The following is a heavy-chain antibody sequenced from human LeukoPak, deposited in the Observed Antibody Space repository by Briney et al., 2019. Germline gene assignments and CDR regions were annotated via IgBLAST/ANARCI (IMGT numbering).Heavy chain of an antibody. V-gene: IGHV3-NL1*01. J-gene: IGHJ4*02. D-gene: IGHD4-17*01. CDR1: GFTFSSYG. CDR2: ISRGGGAYT. Sequence: GGSLRLSCAASGFTFSSYGMYWIRQAPGKGLECVSSISRGGGAYTYYADSVKGRFTISRDNSRNTLYLQMNSLRAEDTAVYYCARMWSYGDYFIPDYWGQGTLVTVSS. CDR3: ARMWSYGDYFIPDY.